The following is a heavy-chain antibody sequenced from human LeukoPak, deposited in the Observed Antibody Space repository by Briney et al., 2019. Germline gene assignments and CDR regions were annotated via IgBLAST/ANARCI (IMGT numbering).Heavy chain of an antibody. CDR2: INPSGGST. J-gene: IGHJ4*02. D-gene: IGHD6-13*01. V-gene: IGHV1-46*01. CDR1: GYTFTSYA. CDR3: ARASAFAYSSSWYDY. Sequence: ASVKVSCKASGYTFTSYAMHWVRQAPGQGLEWMGIINPSGGSTSYAQKFQGRVTMTRDTSTSTVYMELSSLRSEDTAVYYCARASAFAYSSSWYDYWGQGTLVTVSS.